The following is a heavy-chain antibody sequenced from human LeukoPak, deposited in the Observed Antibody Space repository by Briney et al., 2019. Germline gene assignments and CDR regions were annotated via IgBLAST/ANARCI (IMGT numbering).Heavy chain of an antibody. D-gene: IGHD6-13*01. CDR2: ISAYNGNT. V-gene: IGHV1-18*01. CDR1: GYTFTSYG. Sequence: VASVKVSCKASGYTFTSYGISWVRQAPGQGLEWMGWISAYNGNTNYAQKLQGRVTMTTDTSTSTAYMELRSLRPDDTAVYYCARVGYSSSYYYFDYWGQGTLVTVSS. J-gene: IGHJ4*02. CDR3: ARVGYSSSYYYFDY.